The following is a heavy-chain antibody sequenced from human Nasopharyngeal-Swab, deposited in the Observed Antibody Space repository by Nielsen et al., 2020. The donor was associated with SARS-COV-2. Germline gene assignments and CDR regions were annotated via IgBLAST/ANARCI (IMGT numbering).Heavy chain of an antibody. Sequence: SETLSLTCTVSGASVSSGSYYWSWIRQPPGKEVEWIGYIYNSGSTNYNPSLKSRVSISADTSKNQFSLKLSPVTAADTAVYYCAGKSGSYYYYYGMDVWGQGTTVTVSS. CDR3: AGKSGSYYYYYGMDV. CDR1: GASVSSGSYY. V-gene: IGHV4-61*01. J-gene: IGHJ6*02. CDR2: IYNSGST. D-gene: IGHD1-26*01.